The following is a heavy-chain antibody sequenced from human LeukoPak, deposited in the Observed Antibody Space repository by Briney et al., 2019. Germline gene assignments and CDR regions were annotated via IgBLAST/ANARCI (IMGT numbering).Heavy chain of an antibody. CDR2: IFQGGGEV. Sequence: GGSLRLSCAASGFTFSDFAMIWVRQSPGKKGLEWVSSIFQGGGEVHYADSVRGRFTISRDNSKSTLFLQMNSLRAEDTAIYYCATYRQVLLPFESWGQGTLVAVSS. V-gene: IGHV3-23*01. CDR1: GFTFSDFA. J-gene: IGHJ4*02. CDR3: ATYRQVLLPFES. D-gene: IGHD5-18*01.